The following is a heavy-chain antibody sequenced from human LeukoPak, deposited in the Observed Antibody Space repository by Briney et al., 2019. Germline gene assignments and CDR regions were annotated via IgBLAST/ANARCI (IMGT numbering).Heavy chain of an antibody. CDR2: IYHSGST. Sequence: SETMSLTCAVAGGSISSSNWWSWVRQPPGKGLEWIGEIYHSGSTNYNPSLKSRVTISVDKSKNQFSLKLSSVTAADTAVYYCASLRFLEWSISDYWGQGTLVTVSS. CDR1: GGSISSSNW. V-gene: IGHV4-4*02. J-gene: IGHJ4*02. CDR3: ASLRFLEWSISDY. D-gene: IGHD3-3*01.